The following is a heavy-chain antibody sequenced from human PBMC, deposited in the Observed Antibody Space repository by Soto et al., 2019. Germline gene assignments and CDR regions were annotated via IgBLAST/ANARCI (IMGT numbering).Heavy chain of an antibody. CDR1: GGSISSSSYY. D-gene: IGHD3-9*01. CDR3: ARRNNYDILKPHFDY. V-gene: IGHV4-39*01. Sequence: QLQLQESGPGLVKPSETLSLTCTVSGGSISSSSYYWGWIRQPPGKGLEWIGSIYYSGSTYYNPSLKSRVTISVDTSKNQFSLKLSSVTAADTAVYYCARRNNYDILKPHFDYWGQGTLVTVSS. CDR2: IYYSGST. J-gene: IGHJ4*02.